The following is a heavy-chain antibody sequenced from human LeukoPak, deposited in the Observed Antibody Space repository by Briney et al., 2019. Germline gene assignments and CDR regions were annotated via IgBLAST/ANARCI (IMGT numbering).Heavy chain of an antibody. CDR3: ARGPGGLRYQNYFDY. V-gene: IGHV1-2*02. CDR2: INPNSGGT. Sequence: ASVKVSCKASGYTFTGYYMHWVRQAPGQGLEWMGWINPNSGGTNYAQKFQGRVTMTRDTSISTAYMELSRLRSDDTAVYYCARGPGGLRYQNYFDYWGQGTLVTVSS. J-gene: IGHJ4*02. CDR1: GYTFTGYY. D-gene: IGHD4-17*01.